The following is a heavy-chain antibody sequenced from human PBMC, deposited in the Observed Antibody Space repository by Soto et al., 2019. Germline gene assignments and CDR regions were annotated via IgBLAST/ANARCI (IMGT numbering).Heavy chain of an antibody. J-gene: IGHJ4*02. V-gene: IGHV3-48*02. CDR3: VRAWRASSYGYFY. D-gene: IGHD5-18*01. CDR1: VLTFSTYN. Sequence: EVQVVESGGGLVQPGGSRRLSCAVSVLTFSTYNFNWVRQAPGKGLEWISFINPGTTTRHYADSVKGRFTISRDNAKNSLYLQMNSLTDADTAVYYCVRAWRASSYGYFYWGQGTLVTVSS. CDR2: INPGTTTR.